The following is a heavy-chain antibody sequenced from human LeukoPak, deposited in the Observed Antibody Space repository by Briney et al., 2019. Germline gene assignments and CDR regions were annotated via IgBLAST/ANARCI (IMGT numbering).Heavy chain of an antibody. J-gene: IGHJ4*02. CDR2: INPDSGGT. D-gene: IGHD6-13*01. CDR1: GYTFTGYY. V-gene: IGHV1-2*02. Sequence: ASVKVSCKTSGYTFTGYYIHCVRQAPGQGLEWMGWINPDSGGTNYAQKFQGRVTMTRDTSISAGYMELSGLRPDDTAVFYCARVRGDSSWYGLDYWGQGTLVSVSS. CDR3: ARVRGDSSWYGLDY.